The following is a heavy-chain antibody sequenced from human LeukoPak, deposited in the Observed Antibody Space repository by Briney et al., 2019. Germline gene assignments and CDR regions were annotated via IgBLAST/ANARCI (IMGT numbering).Heavy chain of an antibody. V-gene: IGHV3-21*01. CDR2: ISSGTSYI. CDR1: GFTFSSYS. D-gene: IGHD4-17*01. Sequence: GGSLRLSCAASGFTFSSYSMNWVRQAPGKGLEWVSSISSGTSYIYYADSVKGRFTLSRDNARNSLYLQMNSLRAEDTALYYCARATTVTTLVDAFDIWGQGTMVTVSS. J-gene: IGHJ3*02. CDR3: ARATTVTTLVDAFDI.